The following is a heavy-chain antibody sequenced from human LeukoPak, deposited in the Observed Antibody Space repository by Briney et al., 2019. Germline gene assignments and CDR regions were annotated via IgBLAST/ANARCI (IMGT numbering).Heavy chain of an antibody. J-gene: IGHJ4*02. D-gene: IGHD4-11*01. CDR3: ARAEGALGTTVTFDY. Sequence: ASVKVSCKASGYTFTSYGISWVRQAPGQGLEWMGWISPYNGNTNYAQRLQGRVTMTTDTSTSTAYMELRSLRSDDTAVYYCARAEGALGTTVTFDYWGQGTLVTVSS. CDR1: GYTFTSYG. CDR2: ISPYNGNT. V-gene: IGHV1-18*01.